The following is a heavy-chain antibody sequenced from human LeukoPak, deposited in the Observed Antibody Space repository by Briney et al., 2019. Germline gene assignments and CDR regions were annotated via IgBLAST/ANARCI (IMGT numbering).Heavy chain of an antibody. Sequence: GGSLRLSCAASGFTFSSYSMNWVRQAPGKGLGWVSSISSTSSYIYYADSVKGRFTISRDNAKNSMYLQINSLRAEDTAVYYCARDMIAAPPDYWGQGTLVTVSS. CDR3: ARDMIAAPPDY. CDR2: ISSTSSYI. CDR1: GFTFSSYS. D-gene: IGHD6-13*01. V-gene: IGHV3-21*01. J-gene: IGHJ4*02.